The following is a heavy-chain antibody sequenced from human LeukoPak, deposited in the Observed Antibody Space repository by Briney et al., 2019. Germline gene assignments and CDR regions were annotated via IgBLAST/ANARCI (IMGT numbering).Heavy chain of an antibody. CDR3: ARQYDYGGRNDY. Sequence: SETLSLTCTVSGGSISSGGYYWSWIRQHPGKGLEWIGYIYYSGSTNYNPSLKSRVTISVDTSKNQFSLKLSSVTAADTAVYYCARQYDYGGRNDYWGQGTLVTVSS. D-gene: IGHD4-23*01. J-gene: IGHJ4*02. CDR2: IYYSGST. V-gene: IGHV4-61*08. CDR1: GGSISSGGYY.